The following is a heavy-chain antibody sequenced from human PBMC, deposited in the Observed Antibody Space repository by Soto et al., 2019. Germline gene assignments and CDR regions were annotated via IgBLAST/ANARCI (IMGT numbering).Heavy chain of an antibody. CDR3: ARGSGIVALPGELEDVKYDY. V-gene: IGHV4-34*01. CDR2: INESGST. D-gene: IGHD1-1*01. CDR1: GQSFSGHS. J-gene: IGHJ4*02. Sequence: QVQLQQWGAGLVKPSETLSLSCAVYGQSFSGHSWAWIRQPPGKGLEWIGEINESGSTYYNPSLQSRVTISTDTSKNQSSLKLSSVSAADTAAYFCARGSGIVALPGELEDVKYDYWGQGTLVNVSS.